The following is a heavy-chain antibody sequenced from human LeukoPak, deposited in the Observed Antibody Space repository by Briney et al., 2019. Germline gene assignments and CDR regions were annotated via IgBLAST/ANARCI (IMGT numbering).Heavy chain of an antibody. Sequence: ASVKVSCKASRYTFTSYDINWVREAAGQRLEWMGWMNPNTRRTGFAQKFQGRLTMTRDASISTAYMELSSLRSEDTAVYYCARLSQTPDYYSNGGYYYLGYWGQGTPVTVSS. V-gene: IGHV1-8*01. CDR3: ARLSQTPDYYSNGGYYYLGY. J-gene: IGHJ4*02. CDR1: RYTFTSYD. D-gene: IGHD3-22*01. CDR2: MNPNTRRT.